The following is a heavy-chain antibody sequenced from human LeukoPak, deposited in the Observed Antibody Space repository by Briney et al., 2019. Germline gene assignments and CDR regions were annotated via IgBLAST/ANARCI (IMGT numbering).Heavy chain of an antibody. CDR3: ARFSMDRGVFDY. D-gene: IGHD3-10*01. J-gene: IGHJ4*02. CDR2: ISSSGSA. V-gene: IGHV4-30-4*08. CDR1: GGSISSGGYY. Sequence: PSQTLSLTCTVSGGSISSGGYYWSWIRQPPGKGLEYIGYISSSGSAYHNPSLKSRLNIAIDTSKNQFSLKLNSVTAADTAVYYCARFSMDRGVFDYWGQGTLVTVSS.